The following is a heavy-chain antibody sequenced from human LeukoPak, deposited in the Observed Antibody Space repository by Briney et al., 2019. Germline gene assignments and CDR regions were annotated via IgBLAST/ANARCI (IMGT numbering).Heavy chain of an antibody. CDR3: ARNYYDSSGHYYYFDY. CDR2: ISSSSSYI. V-gene: IGHV3-21*01. J-gene: IGHJ4*02. Sequence: PGGSLRLSCAASGFTFSSYSMNWVRQAPGKGLEWVSSISSSSSYIYYADSVKGRFTISRDNAKNSLYLQMNSLRAEDTAVYYCARNYYDSSGHYYYFDYWGRGTLVTVSS. CDR1: GFTFSSYS. D-gene: IGHD3-22*01.